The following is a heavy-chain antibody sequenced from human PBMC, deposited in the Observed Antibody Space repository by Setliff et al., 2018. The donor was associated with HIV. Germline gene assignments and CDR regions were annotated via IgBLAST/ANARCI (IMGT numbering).Heavy chain of an antibody. Sequence: SETLSLTCSVSGGSINRGTYYWTWIRQSAGKGLEWIGHIYITGDTDYNPSLKSRVTISVDTSKNQFSLKLSSVTAADTAVYYCARKSYYYDSGGYHNYMDVWGKGATVTVSS. CDR3: ARKSYYYDSGGYHNYMDV. J-gene: IGHJ6*03. CDR1: GGSINRGTYY. V-gene: IGHV4-61*09. D-gene: IGHD3-22*01. CDR2: IYITGDT.